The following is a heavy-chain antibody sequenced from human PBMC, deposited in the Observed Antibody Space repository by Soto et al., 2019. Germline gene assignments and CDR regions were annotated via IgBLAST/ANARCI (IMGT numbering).Heavy chain of an antibody. D-gene: IGHD6-6*01. CDR1: GFTFSSYA. V-gene: IGHV3-23*01. J-gene: IGHJ4*02. CDR3: ARGPREQLVRYSDY. Sequence: GGSLRLSCAASGFTFSSYAMNWVRQAPGKGLEWVSSISGSAGSTFYVDSVRGRFTITRDTPRNALYLQMNRLRAEDTAVYYCARGPREQLVRYSDYWGQGTLVTVSS. CDR2: ISGSAGST.